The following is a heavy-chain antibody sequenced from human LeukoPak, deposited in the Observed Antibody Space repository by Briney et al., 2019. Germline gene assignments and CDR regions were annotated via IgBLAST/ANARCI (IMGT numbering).Heavy chain of an antibody. J-gene: IGHJ4*02. Sequence: ASVKVSCKASGYTFTSYGISWVRQAPGQGLEWMGWISAYNGNTNYAQKLQGRVTMTTDTSTSTAYMELRSLRSDDTAVYYCARAMGDYGDYPVNYWGQGTLVTVSS. CDR1: GYTFTSYG. CDR3: ARAMGDYGDYPVNY. CDR2: ISAYNGNT. D-gene: IGHD4-17*01. V-gene: IGHV1-18*01.